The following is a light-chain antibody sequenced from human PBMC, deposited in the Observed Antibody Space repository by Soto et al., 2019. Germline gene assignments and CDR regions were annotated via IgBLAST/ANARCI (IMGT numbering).Light chain of an antibody. Sequence: NFMLTQPHSVSESPGKTVTISCNRSSGSIGSSYVQWYQQRPGSSPTTVIFEDNQRPTGVPVRFSGSIDSSSNSASLVISGLRSEDEADYYCQSYDTSNPLVFGGGTKLTVL. J-gene: IGLJ3*02. V-gene: IGLV6-57*01. CDR3: QSYDTSNPLV. CDR1: SGSIGSSY. CDR2: EDN.